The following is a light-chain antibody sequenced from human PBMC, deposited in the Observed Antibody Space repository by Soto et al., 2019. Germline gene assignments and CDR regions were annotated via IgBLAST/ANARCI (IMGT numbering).Light chain of an antibody. CDR1: LGIINY. CDR3: QKYNSVWT. CDR2: AAS. Sequence: DIQMTQSPSSLSSCGGDIVAITCRASLGIINYLAWYQQKPGKVPNLLIYAASTLQSGVPSRFSGSGSGTDFTLTISSLQPEDVATYYCQKYNSVWTFGQGTKVDIK. V-gene: IGKV1-27*01. J-gene: IGKJ1*01.